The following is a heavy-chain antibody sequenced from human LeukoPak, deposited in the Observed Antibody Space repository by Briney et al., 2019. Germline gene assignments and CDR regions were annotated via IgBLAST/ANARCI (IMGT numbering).Heavy chain of an antibody. D-gene: IGHD3-10*01. Sequence: SGTLSLTCAVYGGSFSGYYWSWIRQPPGKGLEWIGGINHSGSTNYNPSLKSRVTISVDTSKNQFSLKLSSVTAADTAVYYCARFTLYYYGVGSVNAYYFDYWGQGTLVTVSS. CDR1: GGSFSGYY. CDR3: ARFTLYYYGVGSVNAYYFDY. J-gene: IGHJ4*02. V-gene: IGHV4-34*01. CDR2: INHSGST.